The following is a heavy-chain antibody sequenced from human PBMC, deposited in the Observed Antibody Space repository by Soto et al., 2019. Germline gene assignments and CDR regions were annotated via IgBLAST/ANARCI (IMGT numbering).Heavy chain of an antibody. D-gene: IGHD6-19*01. J-gene: IGHJ4*02. CDR3: AKDNSGAVAGNLDY. V-gene: IGHV3-9*01. CDR2: ISWNSGSI. Sequence: EVQLVESGGGLVQPGRSLRLSCAASGFTFDDYAMHWVRQAPGKGLEWVSGISWNSGSIGYADSVKGRFTISRDNAKNSLYLQMNSLRAEDTALYYCAKDNSGAVAGNLDYWGQGTLVTVSS. CDR1: GFTFDDYA.